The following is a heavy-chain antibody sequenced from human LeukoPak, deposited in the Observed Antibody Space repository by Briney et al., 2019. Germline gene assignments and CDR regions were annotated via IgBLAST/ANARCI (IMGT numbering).Heavy chain of an antibody. CDR3: AKEPNYYGSGSYGDAFDI. Sequence: GGSLRLSCAASGFTFSSYAMSWVRQAPGKGLEWVSAISGSGGSTYYADSVKGRFIISRDNSKNTLYLQMNSLRAEDTAVYYCAKEPNYYGSGSYGDAFDIWGQGTMVTVSS. V-gene: IGHV3-23*01. CDR1: GFTFSSYA. J-gene: IGHJ3*02. D-gene: IGHD3-10*01. CDR2: ISGSGGST.